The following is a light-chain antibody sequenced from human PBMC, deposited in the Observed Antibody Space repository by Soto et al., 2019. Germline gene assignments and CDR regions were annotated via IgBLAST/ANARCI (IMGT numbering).Light chain of an antibody. CDR3: AAWDDSLNGSVV. CDR2: SNN. V-gene: IGLV1-44*01. CDR1: SSNIGSNT. J-gene: IGLJ2*01. Sequence: QSVLTQPPSASGTPGQRVTISCSGSSSNIGSNTVNWYQQLPGTAPKHLIYSNNQRPSGVPDRFSGSKSGTSASLAISGLQSEDEADYYCAAWDDSLNGSVVFGGGTKLTVL.